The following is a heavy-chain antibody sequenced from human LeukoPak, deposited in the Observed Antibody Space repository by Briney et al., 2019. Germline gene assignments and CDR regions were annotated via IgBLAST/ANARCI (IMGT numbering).Heavy chain of an antibody. Sequence: SETLSLTCAVSGGSISSYYWSWIRQPPGKGLEWIGYIHYSGSTNYNPSLKSRATISIDTSKNQFSLKLSSVTAADTAVYYCARSYGSGSYFENWGQGTLVTVSS. CDR1: GGSISSYY. J-gene: IGHJ4*02. CDR3: ARSYGSGSYFEN. D-gene: IGHD3-10*01. V-gene: IGHV4-59*01. CDR2: IHYSGST.